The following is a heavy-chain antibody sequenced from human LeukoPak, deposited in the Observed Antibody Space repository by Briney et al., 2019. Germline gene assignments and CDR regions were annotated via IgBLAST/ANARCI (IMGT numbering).Heavy chain of an antibody. D-gene: IGHD1-1*01. CDR3: ARVNWVVDY. V-gene: IGHV4-38-2*02. J-gene: IGHJ4*02. Sequence: SETLSLTCTVSGGSISSGYHWGWIRQPPGKGLEWIGNIYRSGITYYNPSLKSRVTMSVDTSKNQFSLKLSSVTAADTAIYYCARVNWVVDYWGQGTLVTVSS. CDR2: IYRSGIT. CDR1: GGSISSGYH.